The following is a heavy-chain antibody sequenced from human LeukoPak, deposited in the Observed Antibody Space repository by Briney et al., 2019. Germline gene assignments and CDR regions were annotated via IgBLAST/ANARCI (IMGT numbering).Heavy chain of an antibody. Sequence: GGSLRLSCAASGFTFSSYGMHWVRQAPGKGLEWVAFIRYDGSNKYYADSVKGRFTISRDNSKNTLYLQMNSLRAEDTAVYYCASYCSSTSCLYYFDYWGQGTLVTVSS. V-gene: IGHV3-30*02. CDR2: IRYDGSNK. CDR3: ASYCSSTSCLYYFDY. CDR1: GFTFSSYG. D-gene: IGHD2-2*01. J-gene: IGHJ4*02.